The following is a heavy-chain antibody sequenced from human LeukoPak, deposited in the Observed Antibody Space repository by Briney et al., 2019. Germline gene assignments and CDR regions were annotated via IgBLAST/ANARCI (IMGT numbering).Heavy chain of an antibody. D-gene: IGHD3-16*01. V-gene: IGHV4-39*07. CDR1: GGSVSSGSYY. CDR3: ARTYYDYVWGSSRGSWFDP. CDR2: IYYSGST. Sequence: PSETLSLTCTVSGGSVSSGSYYWGWIRQPPGKGLEWIGNIYYSGSTYYNPSLKSRVTISVETSKNQFSLKLSSVTAADTAVYYCARTYYDYVWGSSRGSWFDPWGQGTLVTVSS. J-gene: IGHJ5*02.